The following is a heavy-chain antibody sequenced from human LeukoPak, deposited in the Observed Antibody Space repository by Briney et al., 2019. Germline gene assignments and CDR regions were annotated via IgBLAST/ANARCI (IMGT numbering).Heavy chain of an antibody. CDR2: IYHSGRT. Sequence: SGTLSLTCAVSGGFISSSNWWGWVRQPPGKGLEWIGEIYHSGRTNYNPSLKSRVTISVDKSKTHFSLRLTSVTAADTAVYYCARSRVDLQSFAWGYFDSWGQGTLVTVSS. V-gene: IGHV4-4*02. CDR1: GGFISSSNW. CDR3: ARSRVDLQSFAWGYFDS. D-gene: IGHD3-9*01. J-gene: IGHJ4*02.